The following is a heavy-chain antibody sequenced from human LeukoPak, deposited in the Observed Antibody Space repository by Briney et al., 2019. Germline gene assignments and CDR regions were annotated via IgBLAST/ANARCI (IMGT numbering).Heavy chain of an antibody. D-gene: IGHD2-21*02. V-gene: IGHV4-39*07. J-gene: IGHJ6*03. Sequence: SETLSLTCTVSSGSISTSNYYWGWVRQPPGTALEWIGNIFYSGSTYYSPSLKSRVTISLDTSRNQFSLKLNSVTAADTAVYYCARGEWGHIGVVTGRPPHYYYYMDDWGKGTTVTISS. CDR1: SGSISTSNYY. CDR3: ARGEWGHIGVVTGRPPHYYYYMDD. CDR2: IFYSGST.